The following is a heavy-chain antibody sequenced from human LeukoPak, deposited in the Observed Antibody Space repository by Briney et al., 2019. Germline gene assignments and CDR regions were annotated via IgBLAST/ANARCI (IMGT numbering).Heavy chain of an antibody. CDR2: IWYDGSNK. J-gene: IGHJ4*02. CDR1: GFTFSSYG. D-gene: IGHD4-17*01. Sequence: PGGSLRLSCAASGFTFSSYGMHWVRQAPGKGLEWVAVIWYDGSNKYYADSVKGRFTISRDNSKNTLYLQMNSLRAEDTAVYYCARVYYGDYGALDYWGQGTPVTVSS. CDR3: ARVYYGDYGALDY. V-gene: IGHV3-33*01.